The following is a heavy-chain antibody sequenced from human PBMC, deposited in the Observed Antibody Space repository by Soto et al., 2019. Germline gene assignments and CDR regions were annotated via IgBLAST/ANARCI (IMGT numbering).Heavy chain of an antibody. CDR2: VYHSGST. J-gene: IGHJ6*02. V-gene: IGHV4-59*01. CDR1: GDSISSYF. CDR3: ARTYSSSYSRYPVYYGMDV. Sequence: SETLSLTCTVSGDSISSYFWSWIRQPPGKGLEWIGCVYHSGSTNYSPSLKRRVSISVDTSKSQFSLRLTSVTAADTAVYYCARTYSSSYSRYPVYYGMDVWGQGTTVT. D-gene: IGHD3-22*01.